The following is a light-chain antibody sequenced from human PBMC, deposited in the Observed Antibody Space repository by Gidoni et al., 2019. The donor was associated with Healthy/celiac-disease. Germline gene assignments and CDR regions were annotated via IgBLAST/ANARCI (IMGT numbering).Light chain of an antibody. CDR3: QQSYNTPPWT. Sequence: DSQRTPSLSSLSASVGDRVTITCRASQSISSYLTWYQQKPGQAPKLLIYAAYSLQSGVPSRFSGSGSGTDFTLTISSLQPEDFATYYCQQSYNTPPWTFGQGTKVEIK. V-gene: IGKV1-39*01. CDR2: AAY. J-gene: IGKJ1*01. CDR1: QSISSY.